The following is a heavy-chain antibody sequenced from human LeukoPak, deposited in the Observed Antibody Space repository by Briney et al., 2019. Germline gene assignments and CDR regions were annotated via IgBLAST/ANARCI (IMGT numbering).Heavy chain of an antibody. CDR2: INSDGSST. J-gene: IGHJ4*02. Sequence: AGSLRLSCAASGFTFSRYWMHWVRQAPGKGLVWGSCINSDGSSTSYADSVKGRFTISRDNAKNTLYLQMNSLRAEDTAVYYCARVRHYYDSSGYFGYCGQGTLVTVSS. D-gene: IGHD3-22*01. CDR3: ARVRHYYDSSGYFGY. V-gene: IGHV3-74*01. CDR1: GFTFSRYW.